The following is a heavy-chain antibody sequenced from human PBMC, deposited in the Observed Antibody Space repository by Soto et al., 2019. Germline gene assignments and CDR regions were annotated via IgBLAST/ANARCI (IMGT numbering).Heavy chain of an antibody. D-gene: IGHD5-18*01. CDR1: GYTFTSFS. V-gene: IGHV1-18*01. CDR2: ISPYNGNT. J-gene: IGHJ4*02. Sequence: QVQLLQSGAEVRKPGASVNVSCKASGYTFTSFSVRWVRQAPGQGLEWMGWISPYNGNTYYAQKFQGRVIFTIDTSTSTAYMELRSLRSDDTAVYYCARQKAYSYAGMDNWGQGTLVSVAS. CDR3: ARQKAYSYAGMDN.